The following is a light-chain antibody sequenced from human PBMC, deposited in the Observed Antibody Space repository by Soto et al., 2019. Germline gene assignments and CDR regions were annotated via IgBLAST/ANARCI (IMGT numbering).Light chain of an antibody. CDR2: DAS. CDR3: QQRSNWPPLFT. CDR1: QSVSSY. V-gene: IGKV3-11*01. J-gene: IGKJ3*01. Sequence: EIVLTQSPATLSLSPGERATLSCRASQSVSSYLASYRQKPGQAPRLLIYDASNRATGIPARFSGSGSGTDFTITISSLEPEDFAVYCCQQRSNWPPLFTFGPGTKVDIK.